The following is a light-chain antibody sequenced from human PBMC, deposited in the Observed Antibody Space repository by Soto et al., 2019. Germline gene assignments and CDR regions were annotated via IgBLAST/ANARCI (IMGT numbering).Light chain of an antibody. V-gene: IGKV3-20*01. CDR2: GAS. Sequence: EIVLTQSPGTLSLSPGERATVSCRASQSVSSSYLAWYQHKPGQAPRLLIYGASSRATGIPDRFSGSGSGTDFTLTISRQEPEDCAVYYCQHYDSSPWTFGQGTKVEIK. J-gene: IGKJ1*01. CDR3: QHYDSSPWT. CDR1: QSVSSSY.